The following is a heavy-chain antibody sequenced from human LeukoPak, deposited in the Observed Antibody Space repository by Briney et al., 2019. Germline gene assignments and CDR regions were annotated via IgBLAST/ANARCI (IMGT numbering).Heavy chain of an antibody. J-gene: IGHJ4*02. Sequence: GGSLRLSCAASGFTFSSYSMNWVRQTPGKGLEWVSYISSSSSTIYYADSVKGRFTISRDNAKNSLYLQMNSLRAEDTALYYCARDRNWNAYYFDYWGQGTLVTVSS. D-gene: IGHD1-20*01. V-gene: IGHV3-48*04. CDR3: ARDRNWNAYYFDY. CDR1: GFTFSSYS. CDR2: ISSSSSTI.